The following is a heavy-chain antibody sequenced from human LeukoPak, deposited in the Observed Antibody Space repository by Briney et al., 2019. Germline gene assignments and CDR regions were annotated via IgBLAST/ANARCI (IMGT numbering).Heavy chain of an antibody. CDR3: AKVDGQIASAGTPDN. CDR1: GLSISTSW. CDR2: ISNTGGST. J-gene: IGHJ4*02. D-gene: IGHD6-13*01. Sequence: GGSLRLSCVASGLSISTSWMSWVRQAPGKGLVWVSSISNTGGSTYYADSVRGRFTISRDNLRNRVYLQMNSLRAEDTAVYYCAKVDGQIASAGTPDNWGQGTLVAVSS. V-gene: IGHV3-23*01.